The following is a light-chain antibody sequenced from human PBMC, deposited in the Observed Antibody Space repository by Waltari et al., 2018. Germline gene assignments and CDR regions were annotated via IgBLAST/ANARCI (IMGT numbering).Light chain of an antibody. V-gene: IGLV1-44*01. Sequence: QSVLTQPPSASGTPGQRVTISCSGSSSNIGSNTVNWYKQLPGTAPELLIYSNKPRPSGVPDRVSGSKSGTSASLAISVLQSEDEADYYCAACDDSLNGFYVFGTGTKVTVL. CDR3: AACDDSLNGFYV. CDR2: SNK. CDR1: SSNIGSNT. J-gene: IGLJ1*01.